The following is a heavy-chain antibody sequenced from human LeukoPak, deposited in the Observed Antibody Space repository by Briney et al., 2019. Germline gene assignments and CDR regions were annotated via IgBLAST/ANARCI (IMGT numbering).Heavy chain of an antibody. Sequence: QPGGSLRLSCAASGFAFSSYSMNWVRQAPGKGLEWVSVIYSGGSTYYADSVKGRFTISRDNSKNTLYLQMNSLRAEDTAVYYCAKDVFSSGWSYYFDYWGQGTLVTVSS. CDR3: AKDVFSSGWSYYFDY. D-gene: IGHD6-19*01. V-gene: IGHV3-NL1*01. CDR1: GFAFSSYS. J-gene: IGHJ4*02. CDR2: IYSGGST.